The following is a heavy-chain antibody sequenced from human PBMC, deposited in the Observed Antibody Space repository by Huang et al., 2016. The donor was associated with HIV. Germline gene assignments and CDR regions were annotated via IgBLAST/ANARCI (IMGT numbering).Heavy chain of an antibody. V-gene: IGHV1-8*01. CDR3: ARSRILDF. CDR1: GYTFTSYD. Sequence: QVQLVQSGAEVKKPGASVRVSCRASGYTFTSYDINWVRHATGQRTAWMGWMSANSGNMGFAQNFQGRGIMTRNVSSDTAYMELSGLRSDDTAVYYCARSRILDFWGQGTLVIVSS. J-gene: IGHJ4*01. CDR2: MSANSGNM.